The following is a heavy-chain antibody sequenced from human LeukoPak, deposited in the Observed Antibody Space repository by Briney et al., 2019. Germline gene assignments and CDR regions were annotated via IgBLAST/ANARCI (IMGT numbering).Heavy chain of an antibody. CDR1: GFTFSSYG. J-gene: IGHJ6*03. D-gene: IGHD3-16*01. Sequence: GGSLRLSCAASGFTFSSYGMHWVRQAPGKGLEWVAVIWYDGSNEYYAASVKGRFTISRDNSKNTLYLQMNSLRAEDTAVYYCAKALGGNYYYYMDVWGKGTTVTVSS. CDR2: IWYDGSNE. CDR3: AKALGGNYYYYMDV. V-gene: IGHV3-33*06.